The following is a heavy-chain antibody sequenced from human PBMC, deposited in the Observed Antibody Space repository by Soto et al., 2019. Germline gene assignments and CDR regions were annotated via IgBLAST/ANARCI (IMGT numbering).Heavy chain of an antibody. D-gene: IGHD2-15*01. V-gene: IGHV4-34*01. CDR1: GGSFSGYY. CDR2: INHSGST. J-gene: IGHJ4*02. CDR3: ARGTQCSGGSCYSDFDY. Sequence: SETLSLTCAVYGGSFSGYYWSWIRQPPGKGLEWIGEINHSGSTNYNPSLKSRVTISVDTSKNQFSLKLSSVTAADTAVYYCARGTQCSGGSCYSDFDYWGQGTLVTVAS.